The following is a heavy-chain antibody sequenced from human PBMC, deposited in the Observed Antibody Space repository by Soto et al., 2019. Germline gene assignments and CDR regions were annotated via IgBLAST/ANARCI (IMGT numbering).Heavy chain of an antibody. V-gene: IGHV1-69*01. D-gene: IGHD6-13*01. J-gene: IGHJ4*02. Sequence: QVQVVQSGAEVKKPGSSVKVSCKASGGTFSDYAISWVRQAPGQGLEWMGGIIPLTETPVYAQTVQGRLTISGDEATSVAYMELSTLRSHDTAVYYCAIGTRSSWSCDFWGQGTLVTVSS. CDR3: AIGTRSSWSCDF. CDR1: GGTFSDYA. CDR2: IIPLTETP.